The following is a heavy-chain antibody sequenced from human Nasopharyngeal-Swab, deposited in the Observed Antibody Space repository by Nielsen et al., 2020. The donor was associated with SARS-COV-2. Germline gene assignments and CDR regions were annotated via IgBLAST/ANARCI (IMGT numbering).Heavy chain of an antibody. Sequence: SETLSLTCAVSGGSISSSNWWSWVRQPPGKGLEWIGEIYHSGSTNYNPSLKSRVTISVDESKNQFSLKLSSVTAADTAVYYCARGIVVVPAAIVADAFDIWGQGTMVTVSS. J-gene: IGHJ3*02. CDR2: IYHSGST. V-gene: IGHV4-4*02. CDR1: GGSISSSNW. D-gene: IGHD2-2*01. CDR3: ARGIVVVPAAIVADAFDI.